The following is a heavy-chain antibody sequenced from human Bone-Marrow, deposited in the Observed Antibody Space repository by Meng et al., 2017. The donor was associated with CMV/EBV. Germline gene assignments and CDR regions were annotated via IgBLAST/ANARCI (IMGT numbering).Heavy chain of an antibody. Sequence: SVKVSFKGSGYRFTGYYMHWVRQAPGQGLEWMGWINPNSGGTNYAQKFQGRVTMTRDTSISTAHMELSRLRADDTAVYYFARRRYDYGDSRWFDPWGQGTLVTVSS. CDR3: ARRRYDYGDSRWFDP. CDR1: GYRFTGYY. CDR2: INPNSGGT. J-gene: IGHJ5*02. V-gene: IGHV1-2*02. D-gene: IGHD4-17*01.